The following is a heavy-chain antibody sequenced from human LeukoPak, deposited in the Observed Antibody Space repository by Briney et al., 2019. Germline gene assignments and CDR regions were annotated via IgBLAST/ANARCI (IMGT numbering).Heavy chain of an antibody. V-gene: IGHV3-7*01. J-gene: IGHJ4*02. CDR3: ARDGGHSTDFDY. CDR2: IEQDGSER. CDR1: GFTFSRHW. Sequence: GGSLRLSCATSGFTFSRHWMSWVRQAPGKGPEWVANIEQDGSERYYVDSVKGRFTISRDNAKNSLYLQMNSLRAEDTAVYYCARDGGHSTDFDYWGQGILVTVSS. D-gene: IGHD2/OR15-2a*01.